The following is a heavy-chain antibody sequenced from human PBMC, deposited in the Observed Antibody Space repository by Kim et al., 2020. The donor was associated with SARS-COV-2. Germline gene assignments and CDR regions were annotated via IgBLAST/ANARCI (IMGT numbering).Heavy chain of an antibody. Sequence: YSPSFQGQVTSSADKSISTAYLQWSSLKASDTAMYYCARRGNWNDPVFDYWGQGTLVTVSS. V-gene: IGHV5-51*01. J-gene: IGHJ4*02. CDR3: ARRGNWNDPVFDY. D-gene: IGHD1-1*01.